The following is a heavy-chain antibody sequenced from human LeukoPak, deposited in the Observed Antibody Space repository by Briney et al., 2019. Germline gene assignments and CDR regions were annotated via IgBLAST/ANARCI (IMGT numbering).Heavy chain of an antibody. J-gene: IGHJ4*02. D-gene: IGHD3-22*01. CDR3: AKAPYYYDSSGIDY. CDR2: ISYDGSNK. V-gene: IGHV3-30*18. CDR1: GFTFSSYG. Sequence: PGRSLRLSCAASGFTFSSYGMHWVRQAPGKGLEWVAVISYDGSNKYYADSVKGRFTISRDNSKNTLYLQMNSLRAEDTAVYYCAKAPYYYDSSGIDYWGQGTLVTVSS.